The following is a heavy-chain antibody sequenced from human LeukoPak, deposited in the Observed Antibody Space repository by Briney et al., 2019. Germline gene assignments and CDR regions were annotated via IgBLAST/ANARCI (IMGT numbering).Heavy chain of an antibody. CDR3: ARGYGLAY. D-gene: IGHD1-1*01. CDR2: IKQDGSEK. CDR1: GFTFSDYW. J-gene: IGHJ4*02. V-gene: IGHV3-7*03. Sequence: PGGSLRLSCTASGFTFSDYWMSWVRQAPGKGLEWVANIKQDGSEKYDVDSVKGRFTISRDNSKNSLYLQMNSLRAEDTAVYYCARGYGLAYWGQGTLVTVSS.